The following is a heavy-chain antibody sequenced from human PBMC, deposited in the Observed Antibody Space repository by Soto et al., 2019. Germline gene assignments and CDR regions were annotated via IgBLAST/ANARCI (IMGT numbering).Heavy chain of an antibody. CDR3: ARDTVRFGTDY. CDR1: GGSISSGGYY. D-gene: IGHD3-10*01. J-gene: IGHJ4*02. Sequence: QVQLQESGPGLVKPSQTLSLTCTVSGGSISSGGYYWSWIRQHPGKGLEWIGYIYYSGSTYYNPSLKSRVTISVDTSKNPFSLKLSSVTAADTAVYSCARDTVRFGTDYWGQGTLVTVSS. V-gene: IGHV4-31*03. CDR2: IYYSGST.